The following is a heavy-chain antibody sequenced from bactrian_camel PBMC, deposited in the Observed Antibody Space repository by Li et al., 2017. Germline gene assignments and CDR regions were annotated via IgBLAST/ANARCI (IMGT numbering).Heavy chain of an antibody. CDR2: INIGTSVT. Sequence: HVQLVESGGGSVQAGGSLRLSCAASGNIRSVNCIAWLRQAPGKEREGVAAINIGTSVTSYTDSVKGRFTISRDSANNTVSLQMNSLRPEDTAMNYCAADRFRFCMTLSHNDMDYWGKGTQVTVS. V-gene: IGHV3S53*01. J-gene: IGHJ7*01. CDR1: GNIRSVNC. D-gene: IGHD3*01.